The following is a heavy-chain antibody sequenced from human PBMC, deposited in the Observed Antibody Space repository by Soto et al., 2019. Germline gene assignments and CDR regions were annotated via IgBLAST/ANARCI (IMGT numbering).Heavy chain of an antibody. Sequence: GGSLRLSCAASGFTFSSYWMSWVRQAPGKGLEWVASMKQDGSEKYYVDSVKGRFTVSRDNAKNSLYLQMNSLRTEDTAVYYCARDGNFWSAWGQGTLVTVSS. CDR1: GFTFSSYW. CDR3: ARDGNFWSA. D-gene: IGHD3-3*01. CDR2: MKQDGSEK. V-gene: IGHV3-7*01. J-gene: IGHJ4*02.